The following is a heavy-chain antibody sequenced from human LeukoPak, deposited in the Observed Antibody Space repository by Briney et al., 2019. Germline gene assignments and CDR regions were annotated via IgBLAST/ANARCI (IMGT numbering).Heavy chain of an antibody. CDR3: ARDSSSWMVDY. CDR1: GGSFSGYY. Sequence: SETLSLTCAVYGGSFSGYYWSWIRQPPGKGLEWIGEINHSGSTNYNPSLKSRVTISVDTSKNQFSLKLSSVTAADTAVYYCARDSSSWMVDYWGQGTLVTVSP. CDR2: INHSGST. J-gene: IGHJ4*02. V-gene: IGHV4-34*01. D-gene: IGHD6-13*01.